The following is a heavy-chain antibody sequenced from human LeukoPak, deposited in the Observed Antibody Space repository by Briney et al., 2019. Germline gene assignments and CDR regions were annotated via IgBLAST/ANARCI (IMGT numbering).Heavy chain of an antibody. CDR2: IIPIFGTA. D-gene: IGHD2-15*01. CDR3: ARSALKNCSGGSCPPNYMDV. Sequence: ASVKVSCKASGGTFSSYAISWVRQAPGQGLEWMGGIIPIFGTANYAQKFQGRVTITADESTSTAYMELSSLRSEDTAVYYCARSALKNCSGGSCPPNYMDVWGKGTTVTASS. J-gene: IGHJ6*03. V-gene: IGHV1-69*13. CDR1: GGTFSSYA.